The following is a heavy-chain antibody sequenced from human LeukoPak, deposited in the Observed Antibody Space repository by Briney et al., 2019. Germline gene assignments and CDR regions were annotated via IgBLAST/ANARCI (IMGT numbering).Heavy chain of an antibody. Sequence: GRSLRLSCAASGFTFSDYGMHWVRQAPGKGLEWVAFIWYDGSKEYYADSVKGRFTNSRDNSKNTLYLQMHSLRAEDTAVYYCAKDNVAAAGRYFGYWGQGTLVTVSS. D-gene: IGHD6-13*01. CDR1: GFTFSDYG. CDR2: IWYDGSKE. CDR3: AKDNVAAAGRYFGY. V-gene: IGHV3-30*02. J-gene: IGHJ4*02.